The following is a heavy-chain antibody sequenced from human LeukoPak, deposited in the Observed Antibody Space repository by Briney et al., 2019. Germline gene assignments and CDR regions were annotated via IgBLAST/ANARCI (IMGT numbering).Heavy chain of an antibody. D-gene: IGHD6-19*01. J-gene: IGHJ4*02. V-gene: IGHV3-48*03. CDR2: ISSRGSTI. Sequence: GGSLRLSCAASGFTFSSYEMNWVRQAPGEGLEWISYISSRGSTIKYADSVKGRFTISRDNAKNSLYLQMNSLRAEDTAVYYCARISGWYCDYWGQGTLVTVSS. CDR1: GFTFSSYE. CDR3: ARISGWYCDY.